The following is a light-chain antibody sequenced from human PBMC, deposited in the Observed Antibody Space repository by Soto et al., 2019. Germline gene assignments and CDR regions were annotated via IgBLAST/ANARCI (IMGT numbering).Light chain of an antibody. V-gene: IGKV3-11*01. CDR1: QSVSSY. J-gene: IGKJ4*01. CDR3: QQRSNWPLT. CDR2: DAL. Sequence: EIVLTQSPATLSLSPGERATLSCRASQSVSSYLAWYQQKPGQAPRLLIYDALNRATGIPARFSGSGSGTDFTLTISGLEPEDFAIYCCQQRSNWPLTFGGGNKVEIK.